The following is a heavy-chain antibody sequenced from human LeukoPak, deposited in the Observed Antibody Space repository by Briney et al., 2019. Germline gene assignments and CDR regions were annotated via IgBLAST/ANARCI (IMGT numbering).Heavy chain of an antibody. Sequence: SETLSLTSTVSGGSISSSDYFWGWIRQPPGKGLEWIGTVFYSGSTYYNPSLKSRVTISIDTSKNQFSLKLSSVTAADTSIYYCARHRRTYSWYFDLWGRGTLVTVSS. CDR2: VFYSGST. CDR1: GGSISSSDYF. V-gene: IGHV4-39*01. J-gene: IGHJ2*01. CDR3: ARHRRTYSWYFDL. D-gene: IGHD2-21*01.